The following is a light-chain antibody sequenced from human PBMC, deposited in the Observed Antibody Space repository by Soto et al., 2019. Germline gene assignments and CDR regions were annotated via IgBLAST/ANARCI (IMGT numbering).Light chain of an antibody. CDR2: GNS. J-gene: IGLJ1*01. V-gene: IGLV1-40*01. CDR3: QSYDSSLSGSSV. Sequence: QSVLTQPPSVSGAPGQRATISCTGSSSNIGAGYDVHWYQQLPGTAPKLLIYGNSNRPSGVPDRFSGSKSGTSASLAITGLQAEDEADYYCQSYDSSLSGSSVFGTGTKLTVL. CDR1: SSNIGAGYD.